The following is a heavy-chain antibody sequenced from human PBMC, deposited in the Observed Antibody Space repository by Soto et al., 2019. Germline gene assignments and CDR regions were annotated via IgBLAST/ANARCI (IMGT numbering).Heavy chain of an antibody. D-gene: IGHD6-19*01. CDR3: ARAVEGHFDY. J-gene: IGHJ4*02. Sequence: EVQLVESGGDLVQRGGSLRLSCVASGFTFSVYCMNWVRQAPGKGLEWFSYITSDTKTIKYADSVKGRFTISRDNAKKSVYLQMNSLGDEDTAVYYCARAVEGHFDYWGQGTVVTVSS. V-gene: IGHV3-48*02. CDR2: ITSDTKTI. CDR1: GFTFSVYC.